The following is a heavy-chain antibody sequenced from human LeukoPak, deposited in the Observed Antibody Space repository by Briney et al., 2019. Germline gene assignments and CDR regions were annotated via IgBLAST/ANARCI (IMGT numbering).Heavy chain of an antibody. Sequence: GGSLRLSCVASGFTFSSYWMNWVRQALGKGLEYVANIKQDGSDKNYVDSMEGRFTISRDNAKNSLYLQMNSLRAEDTAVYYCARDLNWETYWGQGTLVSVSS. CDR2: IKQDGSDK. CDR3: ARDLNWETY. V-gene: IGHV3-7*01. J-gene: IGHJ4*02. CDR1: GFTFSSYW. D-gene: IGHD7-27*01.